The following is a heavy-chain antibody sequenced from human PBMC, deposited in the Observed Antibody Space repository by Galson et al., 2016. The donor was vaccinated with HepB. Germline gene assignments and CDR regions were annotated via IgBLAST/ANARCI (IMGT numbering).Heavy chain of an antibody. CDR3: ARDRRLTHSSAWYGPDY. CDR1: GFNFNTYG. V-gene: IGHV3-33*01. J-gene: IGHJ4*02. Sequence: SLRLSCAASGFNFNTYGMHWVRQAPDKGLEWVAVIWYDGSNKYYGDSVKGRFTISRDNSKNTLYLQMNSLRAEDTALYYCARDRRLTHSSAWYGPDYWGQGALVTVSS. CDR2: IWYDGSNK. D-gene: IGHD6-19*01.